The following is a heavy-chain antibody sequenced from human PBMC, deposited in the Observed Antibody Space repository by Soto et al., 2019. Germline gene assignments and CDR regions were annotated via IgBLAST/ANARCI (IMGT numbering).Heavy chain of an antibody. CDR1: GGSVSSGSYY. V-gene: IGHV4-61*01. J-gene: IGHJ4*02. Sequence: QVQLQESGPGLVKPSETLSLTCTVSGGSVSSGSYYWSWIRQPPGKGLEWIGYIYYSGSNNYNPSLKSRGTISVDTSKNQFSLKLSSVTAADTAVYYCARDLRLGSYLDYWGQGTLVTVSS. D-gene: IGHD1-26*01. CDR3: ARDLRLGSYLDY. CDR2: IYYSGSN.